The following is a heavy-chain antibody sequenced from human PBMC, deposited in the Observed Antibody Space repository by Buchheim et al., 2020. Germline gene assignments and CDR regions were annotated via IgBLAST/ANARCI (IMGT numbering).Heavy chain of an antibody. CDR2: INHRGST. Sequence: QVQLQQWGAGLLKPSETLSLTCGVYGGSFSDYYWSWIRQPPGKGLEWIGEINHRGSTNYDPSLSGRVSISLDIPKNQFSLKLTSVTAADTAVYYCTRSPPYPDAPFDSWGQGTL. CDR3: TRSPPYPDAPFDS. V-gene: IGHV4-34*01. J-gene: IGHJ4*02. CDR1: GGSFSDYY.